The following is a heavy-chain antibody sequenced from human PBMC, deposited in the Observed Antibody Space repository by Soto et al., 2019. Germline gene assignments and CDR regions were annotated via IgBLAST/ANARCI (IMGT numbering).Heavy chain of an antibody. D-gene: IGHD3-22*01. J-gene: IGHJ4*02. CDR2: INAGNGNT. Sequence: ASVKVSCKASGYTFTSYAMHWVRQAPGQRLEWMGWINAGNGNTKYYTESVRGRFTISRDNSRNTLDLQMNSLRAEDTAVYYCAKDTYYHDSSGYYVFDCWGQGTLVTVSS. CDR1: GYTFTSYA. CDR3: AKDTYYHDSSGYYVFDC. V-gene: IGHV1-3*01.